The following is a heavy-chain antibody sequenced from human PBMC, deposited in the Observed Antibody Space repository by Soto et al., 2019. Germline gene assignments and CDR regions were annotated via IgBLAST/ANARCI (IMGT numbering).Heavy chain of an antibody. CDR3: ARDMNSVVVVVAATPSHFQH. V-gene: IGHV1-18*04. CDR1: GYTFTSYG. CDR2: ISAYNGNT. D-gene: IGHD2-15*01. Sequence: ALVKVSCKASGYTFTSYGISWVRQAPGQGLEWMGWISAYNGNTNYAQKLQGRVTMTTDTSTSTAYMELRSLRSDDTAVYYCARDMNSVVVVVAATPSHFQHWGQGTLVTVSS. J-gene: IGHJ1*01.